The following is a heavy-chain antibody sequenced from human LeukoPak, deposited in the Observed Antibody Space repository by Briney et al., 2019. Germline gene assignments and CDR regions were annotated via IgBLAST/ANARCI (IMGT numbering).Heavy chain of an antibody. V-gene: IGHV1-2*02. CDR3: ARVFGAVHTVTNYDAFEN. J-gene: IGHJ3*02. CDR1: GYTFTDYY. D-gene: IGHD4-17*01. Sequence: ASVKVSCKACGYTFTDYYMHWIRQAPGQGLEWMGWINPDNGGTNYPLKFEGRVTMTRDTSISTAYMELSRLRSDDTAVYYCARVFGAVHTVTNYDAFENWGQGTMVSVSS. CDR2: INPDNGGT.